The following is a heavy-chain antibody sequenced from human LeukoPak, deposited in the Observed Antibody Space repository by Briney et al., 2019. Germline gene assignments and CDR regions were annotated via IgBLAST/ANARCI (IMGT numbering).Heavy chain of an antibody. Sequence: GGSLRLSCAASELMFSSYAMSWVRQAPGKRPVWVSRINDDGSDTIYADSVRGRFTISRDDAKNTVYLQMNNLRAEDTAVYYCVRGGPSTWSWGQGTLVTVSS. CDR2: INDDGSDT. V-gene: IGHV3-74*01. D-gene: IGHD2-15*01. J-gene: IGHJ5*02. CDR3: VRGGPSTWS. CDR1: ELMFSSYA.